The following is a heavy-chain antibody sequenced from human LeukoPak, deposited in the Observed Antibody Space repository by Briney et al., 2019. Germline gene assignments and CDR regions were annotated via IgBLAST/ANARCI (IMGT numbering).Heavy chain of an antibody. Sequence: GGSLRLSCAASGFTLGIYSMNWVRQAPGKGLEWVSYISSSSSTIYYADSVKGRFTISRDNAKNSLYLQMNSLRAEDTAVYYCARVRYPRVYYYMDVWGKGTTVTVSS. CDR3: ARVRYPRVYYYMDV. J-gene: IGHJ6*03. D-gene: IGHD1-1*01. CDR2: ISSSSSTI. CDR1: GFTLGIYS. V-gene: IGHV3-48*01.